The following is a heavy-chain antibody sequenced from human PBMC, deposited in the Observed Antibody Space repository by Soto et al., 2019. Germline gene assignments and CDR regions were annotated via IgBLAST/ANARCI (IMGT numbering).Heavy chain of an antibody. Sequence: SETLSLTCAVYSGSFSGYYWNWIRQSPGKGLEWIGEIYHSGSSNYNPALKNRVTISVDTSKKEFSLKMTSLTAADTAVYYCAREGVTVSTRAFDVWGQGTMVTVSS. CDR2: IYHSGSS. V-gene: IGHV4-34*01. D-gene: IGHD2-2*01. CDR3: AREGVTVSTRAFDV. CDR1: SGSFSGYY. J-gene: IGHJ3*01.